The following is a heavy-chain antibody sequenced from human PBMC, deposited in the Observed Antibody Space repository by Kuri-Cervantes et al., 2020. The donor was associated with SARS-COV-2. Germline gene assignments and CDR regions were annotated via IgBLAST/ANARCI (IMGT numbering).Heavy chain of an antibody. Sequence: SGPTLVKPTQTLTLTCTFSGFSLSTSGVGVGWIRQPPGKALEWLGIIYWDDDKRYSPSLKSRLTITKDTSKNQVVLTMTNMDPVDTATYYCAHSRGDCSGGSCYFYSYYYYGMDVWSRGTTVTVSS. CDR2: IYWDDDK. CDR3: AHSRGDCSGGSCYFYSYYYYGMDV. D-gene: IGHD2-15*01. V-gene: IGHV2-5*02. J-gene: IGHJ6*02. CDR1: GFSLSTSGVG.